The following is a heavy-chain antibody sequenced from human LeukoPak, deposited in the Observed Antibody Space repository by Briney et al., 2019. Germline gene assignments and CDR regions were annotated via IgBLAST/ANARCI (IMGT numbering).Heavy chain of an antibody. J-gene: IGHJ5*02. V-gene: IGHV1-2*02. CDR2: INPNSGST. Sequence: GASVKVSCKASGYTFTGYYMHWARQAPGQGLEWMGWINPNSGSTNYAQKFQGRVTMTRDTSISTAYMELSRLRSDDTAVYYCARVPYDYGAWFDPWGQGTLVTVSS. D-gene: IGHD4-17*01. CDR1: GYTFTGYY. CDR3: ARVPYDYGAWFDP.